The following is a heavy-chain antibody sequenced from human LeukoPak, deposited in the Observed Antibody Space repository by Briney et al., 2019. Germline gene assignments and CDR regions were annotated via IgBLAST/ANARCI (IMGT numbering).Heavy chain of an antibody. Sequence: SETLSLTCTVSGGSISSYYWNWIRQPPGKGLEWIGYIYYSGSTNYNPSLKSRVTISVDTSKNQFSLKLSSVTAADTAVYYCARDLVATGAYAFDIWGQGTMVTVSS. CDR3: ARDLVATGAYAFDI. D-gene: IGHD5-12*01. CDR1: GGSISSYY. CDR2: IYYSGST. J-gene: IGHJ3*02. V-gene: IGHV4-59*01.